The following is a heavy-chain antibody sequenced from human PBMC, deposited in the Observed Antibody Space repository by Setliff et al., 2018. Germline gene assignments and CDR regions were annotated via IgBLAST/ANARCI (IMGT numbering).Heavy chain of an antibody. CDR3: AREQWLDPPGYYYMDV. CDR1: GGSISDYY. D-gene: IGHD6-19*01. J-gene: IGHJ6*03. CDR2: IYISGSA. Sequence: LSLTCTVSGGSISDYYWTWIRQPAGKGLEWIGRIYISGSANYNPSLKSRVTMSVDTSQNQFSLKLNSVTAADMAVYYCAREQWLDPPGYYYMDVWAKGTTVTVSS. V-gene: IGHV4-4*07.